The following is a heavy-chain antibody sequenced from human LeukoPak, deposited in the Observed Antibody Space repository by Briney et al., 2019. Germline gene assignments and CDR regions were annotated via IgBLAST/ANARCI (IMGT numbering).Heavy chain of an antibody. CDR3: AKVDYDSSGYYLYYYYYMDV. CDR1: GLTFSDYY. V-gene: IGHV3-11*04. Sequence: GGSLRLSCAASGLTFSDYYMSWIRQAPGKGLEWVSYISSSGSSIFYADSVKGRFTISRDNAKNSLYLQMNSLRAEDTAVYYCAKVDYDSSGYYLYYYYYMDVWGKGTTVTVSS. J-gene: IGHJ6*03. D-gene: IGHD3-22*01. CDR2: ISSSGSSI.